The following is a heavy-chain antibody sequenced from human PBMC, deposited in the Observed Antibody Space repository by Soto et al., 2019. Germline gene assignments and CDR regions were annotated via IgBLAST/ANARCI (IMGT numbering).Heavy chain of an antibody. V-gene: IGHV1-69*01. Sequence: QVQLVQSGAEVKRPGSSVKVSCEASGGTFSSLGFTWVRQAPGQGLEWMGGIIPISGRTTFAPKFLGRVTITADESTRTTYMELTALTSAHTAIYYCATRGTQGRWLEFADYWGQGTLVTVSS. CDR3: ATRGTQGRWLEFADY. J-gene: IGHJ4*02. D-gene: IGHD5-12*01. CDR1: GGTFSSLG. CDR2: IIPISGRT.